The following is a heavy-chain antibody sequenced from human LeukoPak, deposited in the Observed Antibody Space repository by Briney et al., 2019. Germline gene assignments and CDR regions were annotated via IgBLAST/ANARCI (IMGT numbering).Heavy chain of an antibody. CDR3: ARQDGYYGSGSYPPFDY. CDR2: IYYREHL. V-gene: IGHV4-39*01. J-gene: IGHJ4*02. CDR1: GGSISSSSYY. Sequence: PSATLSLTCTVSGGSISSSSYYWGWVRPPPGKWLEWVGCIYYREHLYYTPSLKSRVTIPGDTSKHQFSVNLRSVTAADTAVYYCARQDGYYGSGSYPPFDYWGQGTLVTVSS. D-gene: IGHD3-10*01.